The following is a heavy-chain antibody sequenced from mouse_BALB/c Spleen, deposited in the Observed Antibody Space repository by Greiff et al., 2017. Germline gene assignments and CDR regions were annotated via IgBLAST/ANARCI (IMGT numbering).Heavy chain of an antibody. Sequence: QVQLQQSGAELMKPGASVKISCKATGYTFSSYWIEWVKQRPGHGLEWIGEILPGSGSTNYNEKFKGKATFTADTSSNTAYMQLSSLTSEDSAVYYYARVGGDYDDMDYWGQGTTVTVSS. D-gene: IGHD2-13*01. CDR1: GYTFSSYW. J-gene: IGHJ4*01. CDR3: ARVGGDYDDMDY. V-gene: IGHV1-9*01. CDR2: ILPGSGST.